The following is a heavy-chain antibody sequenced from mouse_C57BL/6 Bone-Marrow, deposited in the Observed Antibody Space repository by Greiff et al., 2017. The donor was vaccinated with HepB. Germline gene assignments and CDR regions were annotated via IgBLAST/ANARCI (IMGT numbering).Heavy chain of an antibody. D-gene: IGHD1-1*01. CDR2: IHPNSGST. Sequence: QVQLQQPGAELVKPGASVKLSCKASGYTFTSYWMHWVKQRPGQGLEWIGMIHPNSGSTNYNEKFKSKATLTVDKSSSTAYMQLSSLTSEDSAVYYCARGIHYYGSSYGYAMDYWGQGTSGTVSS. J-gene: IGHJ4*01. V-gene: IGHV1-64*01. CDR3: ARGIHYYGSSYGYAMDY. CDR1: GYTFTSYW.